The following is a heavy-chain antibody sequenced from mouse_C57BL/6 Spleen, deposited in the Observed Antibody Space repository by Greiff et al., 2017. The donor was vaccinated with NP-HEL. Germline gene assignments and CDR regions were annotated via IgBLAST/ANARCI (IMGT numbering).Heavy chain of an antibody. Sequence: VQLKQSGAELVRPGASVKLSCTASGFNIKDYYMHWVKQRPEQGLEWIGRIDPEDGDTEYAPKFQGKATMTADTSSTTAYLQLSILASVDTAVYYCTLGSCYLWYFDVWGTGTTVTVSS. CDR2: IDPEDGDT. J-gene: IGHJ1*03. CDR3: TLGSCYLWYFDV. D-gene: IGHD1-1*01. CDR1: GFNIKDYY. V-gene: IGHV14-1*01.